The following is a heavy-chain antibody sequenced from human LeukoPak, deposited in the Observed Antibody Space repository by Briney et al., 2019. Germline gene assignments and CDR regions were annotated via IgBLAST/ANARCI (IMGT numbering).Heavy chain of an antibody. D-gene: IGHD2-2*01. Sequence: ASVKVSCKASGYTFTRFGISWVRQAPGQGLEWMGWISGYNDNPHYAQSFQGRVTMTTDTSSSTAYMELRGLGSDDTAVYYCARVGRDCRDTRCTWSDWLDPWGQGTLVAVSS. CDR3: ARVGRDCRDTRCTWSDWLDP. J-gene: IGHJ5*02. V-gene: IGHV1-18*01. CDR1: GYTFTRFG. CDR2: ISGYNDNP.